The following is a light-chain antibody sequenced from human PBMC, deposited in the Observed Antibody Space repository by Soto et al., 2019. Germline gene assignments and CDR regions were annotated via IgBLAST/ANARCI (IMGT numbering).Light chain of an antibody. CDR2: AAS. V-gene: IGKV3-15*01. CDR3: QQDYNCPLT. J-gene: IGKJ4*01. CDR1: HRVSGY. Sequence: PPLSPISGERVTVCWRASHRVSGYLAWYQQNPGQAPRLLIYAASTMGTGVPARFSGSGSGTVFTLTFSSLQSEDFAVYYCQQDYNCPLTFGGGTKVDIK.